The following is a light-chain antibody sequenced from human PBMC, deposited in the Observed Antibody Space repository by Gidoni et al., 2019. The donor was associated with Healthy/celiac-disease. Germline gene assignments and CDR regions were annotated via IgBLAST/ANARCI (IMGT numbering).Light chain of an antibody. Sequence: QSALTQPATVSGSPGQSITISCTGTSSDVGGYNYVSWYQQHPGKAPKLMFYEVSNRPSGVSNRFSGSKSGNTASLTISGLQAEDEADYYCSSYTSSSTLVVFGGGTKLTVL. CDR2: EVS. CDR1: SSDVGGYNY. V-gene: IGLV2-14*01. J-gene: IGLJ2*01. CDR3: SSYTSSSTLVV.